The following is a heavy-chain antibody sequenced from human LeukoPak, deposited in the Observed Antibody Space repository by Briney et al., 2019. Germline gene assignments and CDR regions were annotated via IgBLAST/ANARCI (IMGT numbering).Heavy chain of an antibody. CDR1: GVTISSYY. V-gene: IGHV4-59*12. J-gene: IGHJ5*02. CDR2: IYYSGST. D-gene: IGHD3-10*01. CDR3: ARDNYYGSGRASNWFDP. Sequence: PSVTLSLTCSVSGVTISSYYWRWIRHAPGKGRVGMGYIYYSGSTHYNPTLNSRVTISVDTSKNQFSLNVSAVTAADTAGYYCARDNYYGSGRASNWFDPWGQGTLVTVSS.